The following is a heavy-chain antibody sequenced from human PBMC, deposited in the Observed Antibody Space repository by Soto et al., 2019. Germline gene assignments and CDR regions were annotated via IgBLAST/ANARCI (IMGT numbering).Heavy chain of an antibody. CDR2: ISSNGGST. J-gene: IGHJ1*01. CDR3: VKGEVAARTFQH. Sequence: GGSLRLSCSASGFTSSSYAMHWVRQAPGKGLEYVSAISSNGGSTYYADSVEGRFTISRDNSKNTLYLQMSSLRAEDTAVYYCVKGEVAARTFQHWGQGTLVTVSS. V-gene: IGHV3-64D*06. D-gene: IGHD6-6*01. CDR1: GFTSSSYA.